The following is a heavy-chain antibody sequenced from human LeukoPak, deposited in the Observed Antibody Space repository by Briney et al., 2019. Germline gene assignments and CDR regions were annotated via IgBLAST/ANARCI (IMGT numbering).Heavy chain of an antibody. CDR3: ARGKYSSSWYIFDP. J-gene: IGHJ5*02. CDR2: VYNSGST. D-gene: IGHD6-13*01. CDR1: GGSVSSDNYY. V-gene: IGHV4-61*01. Sequence: SETLSLTCTVAGGSVSSDNYYWSWIRQPPGKGLEWLGYVYNSGSTNYSPSLKSRVTMSADTSKNQISLKLSAVTAADTAVYYCARGKYSSSWYIFDPWGQGALVTVSS.